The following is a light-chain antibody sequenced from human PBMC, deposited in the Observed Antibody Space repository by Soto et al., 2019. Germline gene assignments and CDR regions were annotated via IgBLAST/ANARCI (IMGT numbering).Light chain of an antibody. J-gene: IGKJ5*01. CDR2: LGS. V-gene: IGKV2-28*01. CDR1: PSFLYSNGYTY. CDR3: TQGLHIPIT. Sequence: IPNTNAAVFLTVTPGKQSSIPCRSSPSFLYSNGYTYLDWYLQKPGQSPQLLIYLGSSRASGVPDRFSGSGSGTDFTLKISRVEAEDVGVYYCTQGLHIPITFGQGTRLEI.